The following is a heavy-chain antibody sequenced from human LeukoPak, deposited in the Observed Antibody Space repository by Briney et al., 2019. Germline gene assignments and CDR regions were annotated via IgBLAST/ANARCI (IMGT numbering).Heavy chain of an antibody. J-gene: IGHJ2*01. CDR1: GFTFSSYS. CDR3: ARGKDSNGSGTYYNIDWYFDL. V-gene: IGHV3-48*04. CDR2: ISSSSSTI. D-gene: IGHD3-10*01. Sequence: PGGSLRLSCAASGFTFSSYSMNWVRQAPGKGLEWVSYISSSSSTIYYADSVKGRFTISRDNAKNSLYQQMNSLRAEDTAVYFCARGKDSNGSGTYYNIDWYFDLWGRGTLVTVSS.